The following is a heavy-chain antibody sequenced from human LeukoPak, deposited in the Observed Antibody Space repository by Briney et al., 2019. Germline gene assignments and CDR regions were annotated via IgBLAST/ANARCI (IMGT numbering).Heavy chain of an antibody. Sequence: PGGSLILFCTASGLTFSSYFMNWVRQAPGKGLEWVSSISTTSSYIYYADLVKGRFTISRDNAKNSLYLQMNSLRAEDTAAYYCARGLCGGDCYSDWGQGTLATVSS. V-gene: IGHV3-21*01. CDR3: ARGLCGGDCYSD. D-gene: IGHD2-21*02. CDR2: ISTTSSYI. J-gene: IGHJ4*02. CDR1: GLTFSSYF.